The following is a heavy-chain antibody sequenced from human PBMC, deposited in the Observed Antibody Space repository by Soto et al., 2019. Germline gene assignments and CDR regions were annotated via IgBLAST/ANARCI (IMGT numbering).Heavy chain of an antibody. V-gene: IGHV1-58*01. CDR1: GFTFTSSA. Sequence: ASVKVSCKASGFTFTSSAVQWVRQARGQRLEWIGWIVVGSGNTNYAQKFQERVTITRDMSTSTAYMELSSLRSEDTAVYYCAADGVSYYGMDVWGQGTTVTVSS. CDR2: IVVGSGNT. J-gene: IGHJ6*02. CDR3: AADGVSYYGMDV.